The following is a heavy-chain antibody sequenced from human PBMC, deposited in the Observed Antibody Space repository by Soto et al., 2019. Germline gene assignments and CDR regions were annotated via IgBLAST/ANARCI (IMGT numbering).Heavy chain of an antibody. V-gene: IGHV3-21*01. D-gene: IGHD6-13*01. CDR1: GFTFSSYS. Sequence: EVQLVESGGGLVKPGGSLRLSCAASGFTFSSYSMNWVRQAPGKGLEWVSSISSSSSYIYYADSVKGRFTISRDNAKNSLYLQMNSLRAEDTAVYYCARGTRMQQLILGDYWGQGTLVTVSS. J-gene: IGHJ4*02. CDR2: ISSSSSYI. CDR3: ARGTRMQQLILGDY.